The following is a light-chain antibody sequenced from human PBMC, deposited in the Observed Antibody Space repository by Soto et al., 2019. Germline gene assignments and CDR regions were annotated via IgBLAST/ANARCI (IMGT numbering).Light chain of an antibody. Sequence: QSVLTQPPSASGTPGQRVTISCSGSSSNIGSNYVYWYQQLPGTAPKLLIYRNNQRPSGVPDRFSGSKSGTSASLAISGLRSEDVADYYCAAWDDSLSGLVFGTGTKVTVL. CDR1: SSNIGSNY. V-gene: IGLV1-47*01. CDR3: AAWDDSLSGLV. CDR2: RNN. J-gene: IGLJ1*01.